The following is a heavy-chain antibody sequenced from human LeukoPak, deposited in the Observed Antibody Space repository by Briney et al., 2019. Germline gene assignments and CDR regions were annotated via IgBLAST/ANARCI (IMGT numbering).Heavy chain of an antibody. CDR3: ARDKDSSGYYKP. CDR1: GYTFTGYY. CDR2: INPNSGGT. J-gene: IGHJ4*02. Sequence: ASVKVSCKAYGYTFTGYYMHWVRQAHGQGLEWMGRINPNSGGTNYAQKFQGSVTMTRDTSISTAYIELSRLRSDDTAVYYCARDKDSSGYYKPWGQGTLVTVSS. D-gene: IGHD3-22*01. V-gene: IGHV1-2*06.